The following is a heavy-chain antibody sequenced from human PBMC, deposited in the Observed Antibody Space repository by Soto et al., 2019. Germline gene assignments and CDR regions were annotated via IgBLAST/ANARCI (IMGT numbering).Heavy chain of an antibody. Sequence: PSETLSLTCTVSGGSISSGGYYWSWIRQHPGKGLEWIGYIYYSGSTYYNPSLKSRVTISVDTSKNQFSPKLSSVTAADTAMYYCARGPYCSSTSCSKVRAGPIWYFDLWGRGTLVTVSS. CDR3: ARGPYCSSTSCSKVRAGPIWYFDL. J-gene: IGHJ2*01. V-gene: IGHV4-31*03. D-gene: IGHD2-2*01. CDR2: IYYSGST. CDR1: GGSISSGGYY.